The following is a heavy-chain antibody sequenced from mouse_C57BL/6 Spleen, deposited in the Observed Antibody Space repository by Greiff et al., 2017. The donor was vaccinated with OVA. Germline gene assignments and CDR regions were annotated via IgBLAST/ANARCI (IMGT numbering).Heavy chain of an antibody. Sequence: EVQLQESGPELVKPGASVKISCKASGYSFTGYYMNWVKQSPEKSLEWIGEINPSTGGTTYNQKFKAKATLTVDKSSSTAYMQLKSLTSEDSAVYYCARNYAIDGFDYWGQGTTLTVSS. CDR1: GYSFTGYY. CDR2: INPSTGGT. D-gene: IGHD1-1*02. CDR3: ARNYAIDGFDY. V-gene: IGHV1-42*01. J-gene: IGHJ2*01.